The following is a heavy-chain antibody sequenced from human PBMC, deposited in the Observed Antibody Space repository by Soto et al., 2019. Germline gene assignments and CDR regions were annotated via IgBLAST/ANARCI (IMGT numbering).Heavy chain of an antibody. J-gene: IGHJ6*02. CDR1: GGSISSGDYF. CDR3: ARRGMYSDFWSGYSSYYYYGMDV. D-gene: IGHD3-3*01. V-gene: IGHV4-30-4*01. Sequence: PSETLSLTCTVSGGSISSGDYFWSWIRQPPGKGMEWIGYIYNSGSTYYNPSLKSRLTISVDTSKNQFSLKLSSVTAADTAVYYCARRGMYSDFWSGYSSYYYYGMDVWGRGTTVTVS. CDR2: IYNSGST.